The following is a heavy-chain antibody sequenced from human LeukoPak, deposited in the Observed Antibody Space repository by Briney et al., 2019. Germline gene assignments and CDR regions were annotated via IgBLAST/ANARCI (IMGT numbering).Heavy chain of an antibody. Sequence: SVKVSCEASGGTFSIYAISWVRQAPGQGLEWMGGIIPIFGTANYAQKFQGRVTITADESTSTAYMELSSLRSEDTAVYYCARSLWFGELFNYYGMDVWGQGTTVTVSS. V-gene: IGHV1-69*13. CDR1: GGTFSIYA. D-gene: IGHD3-10*01. CDR2: IIPIFGTA. J-gene: IGHJ6*02. CDR3: ARSLWFGELFNYYGMDV.